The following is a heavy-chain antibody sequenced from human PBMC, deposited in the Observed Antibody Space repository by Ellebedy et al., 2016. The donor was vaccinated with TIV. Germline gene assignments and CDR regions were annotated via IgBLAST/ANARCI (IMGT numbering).Heavy chain of an antibody. D-gene: IGHD2-2*01. V-gene: IGHV3-72*01. CDR3: AASSYGNIFDY. CDR2: SRKKRGSFTT. Sequence: GESLKISCAASGFTFSDYHMDWVRQAHGKGLEWIGRSRKKRGSFTTEYAASVKGRFTVSRDDSKTSVHLQMNSLKIEDTAVYYCAASSYGNIFDYWGQGILVTVSS. CDR1: GFTFSDYH. J-gene: IGHJ4*02.